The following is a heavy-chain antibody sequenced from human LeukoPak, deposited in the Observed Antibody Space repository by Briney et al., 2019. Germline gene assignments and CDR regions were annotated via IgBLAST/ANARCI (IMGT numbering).Heavy chain of an antibody. D-gene: IGHD4-11*01. CDR2: ISSSGSTI. CDR3: AREGKMTTVTNYYYYMDV. CDR1: GFTFSDYY. Sequence: GGSLRLSCAASGFTFSDYYMSWIRQAPGKGLEWVSYISSSGSTIYYADSVKGRFTISRDNAKNSLYLQMNSLRAEDTAVYYCAREGKMTTVTNYYYYMDVWGKGTTVTVSS. J-gene: IGHJ6*03. V-gene: IGHV3-11*04.